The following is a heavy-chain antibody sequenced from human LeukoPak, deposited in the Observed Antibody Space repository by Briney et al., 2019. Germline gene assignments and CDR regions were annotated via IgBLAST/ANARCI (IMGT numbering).Heavy chain of an antibody. V-gene: IGHV3-66*01. D-gene: IGHD2-21*01. CDR1: GFTVRSSY. CDR3: ASGGDAEGAYFDY. J-gene: IGHJ4*02. CDR2: IYSGGST. Sequence: GGSLRLSCAASGFTVRSSYMSWVRQAPGKGLEWVSIIYSGGSTYHADSVKGRFTISRDSSENTLYLQMNSLRAEDTAVHYCASGGDAEGAYFDYWGQGTLVTVSS.